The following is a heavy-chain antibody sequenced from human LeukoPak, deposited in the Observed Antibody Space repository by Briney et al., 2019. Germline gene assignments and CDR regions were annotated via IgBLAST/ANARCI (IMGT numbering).Heavy chain of an antibody. D-gene: IGHD2/OR15-2a*01. CDR3: ARDRLSHFDY. CDR1: GFTFSTYW. Sequence: GGSLRLSCAASGFTFSTYWMHWVRQAPGKGLVWVSGINSDGSSTRYADSVKGRFTISRDNAKTTLYLQMNSLRAEDTAVYYCARDRLSHFDYWGQGTLVSVSS. J-gene: IGHJ4*02. CDR2: INSDGSST. V-gene: IGHV3-74*01.